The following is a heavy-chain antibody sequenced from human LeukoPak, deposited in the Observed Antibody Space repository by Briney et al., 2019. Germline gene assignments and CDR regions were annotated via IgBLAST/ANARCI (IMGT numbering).Heavy chain of an antibody. CDR2: IDPSDSYT. V-gene: IGHV5-10-1*01. CDR3: ARGSSLGYYYGMDV. D-gene: IGHD3-10*01. CDR1: GYSFTSYW. Sequence: GESLKISCKGSGYSFTSYWSSWVRQMPGKGLEWMGTIDPSDSYTNYSPSFQGHVTLSADKSISTAYLQWSSLKASDTAMYYCARGSSLGYYYGMDVWGQGTTVTVSS. J-gene: IGHJ6*02.